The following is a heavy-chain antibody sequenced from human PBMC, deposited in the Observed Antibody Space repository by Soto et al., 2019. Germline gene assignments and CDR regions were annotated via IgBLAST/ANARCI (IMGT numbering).Heavy chain of an antibody. CDR2: IYSSGST. D-gene: IGHD1-26*01. V-gene: IGHV4-59*02. J-gene: IGHJ4*02. CDR3: ARVVGSGYSDF. Sequence: SQTLSLTCTVSGGSVNNFFWSWIRQPPGKGLDWIGYIYSSGSTKYNPSLQSRVTISIDTSKNQFYLKLTSVTAADTALYFCARVVGSGYSDFWGQGTLVTVSS. CDR1: GGSVNNFF.